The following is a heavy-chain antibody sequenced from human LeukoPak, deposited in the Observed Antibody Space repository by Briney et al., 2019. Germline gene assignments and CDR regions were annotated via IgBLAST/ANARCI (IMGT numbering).Heavy chain of an antibody. D-gene: IGHD5-18*01. CDR2: IYSGGST. V-gene: IGHV3-53*01. CDR1: GFTVSSNY. Sequence: GGSLRLSCAASGFTVSSNYMSWVRQAPGKGLEWVSVIYSGGSTYYADSVKGRFTISRDNSKNTLYLQMNSLRAEDTAVYYCASGYSYGPQSSLGAFDIWGQGTMVTVSS. CDR3: ASGYSYGPQSSLGAFDI. J-gene: IGHJ3*02.